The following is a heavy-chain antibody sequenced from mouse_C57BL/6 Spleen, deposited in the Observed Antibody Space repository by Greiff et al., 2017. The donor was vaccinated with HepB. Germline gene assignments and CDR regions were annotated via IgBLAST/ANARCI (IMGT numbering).Heavy chain of an antibody. CDR3: ARRVYYYGKDFDV. Sequence: EVQLQQSGPELVKPGASVKISCKASGYTFTDYYMNWVKQSHGKSLEWIGDINPNNGGTSYNQKFKGKATLTVDKSSSTAYMELRSLTSEDSAVYYCARRVYYYGKDFDVWGTGTTVTVSS. V-gene: IGHV1-26*01. CDR1: GYTFTDYY. CDR2: INPNNGGT. J-gene: IGHJ1*03. D-gene: IGHD1-1*01.